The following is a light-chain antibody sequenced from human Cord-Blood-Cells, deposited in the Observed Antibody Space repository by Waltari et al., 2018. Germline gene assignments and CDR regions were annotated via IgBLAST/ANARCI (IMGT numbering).Light chain of an antibody. CDR2: DVS. Sequence: QSALTQPRSVSGSPGQSVTISCTGTSSDVGGYNYVSWYQQHPGKAPTLMIYDVSKRPSGVPGRFAGSKSGNTASLTISGLQAEDEADYYCCSYAGSYTLVFGGGTKLTVL. V-gene: IGLV2-11*01. CDR1: SSDVGGYNY. J-gene: IGLJ3*02. CDR3: CSYAGSYTLV.